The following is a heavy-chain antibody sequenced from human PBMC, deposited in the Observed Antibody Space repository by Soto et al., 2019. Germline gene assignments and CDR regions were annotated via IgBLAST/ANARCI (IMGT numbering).Heavy chain of an antibody. Sequence: QVQLVQSGAEVKKPGVSVKVSCKASGYTFTSYEINWVRQATGQGLEWMGWMNPNSGDTGYAQKFQGRVTMTRNTSISTAYMELSSLRSEDTAVYYCVRGELLWFGELLRWGQGTLVTVSS. J-gene: IGHJ4*02. D-gene: IGHD3-10*01. CDR1: GYTFTSYE. CDR2: MNPNSGDT. CDR3: VRGELLWFGELLR. V-gene: IGHV1-8*01.